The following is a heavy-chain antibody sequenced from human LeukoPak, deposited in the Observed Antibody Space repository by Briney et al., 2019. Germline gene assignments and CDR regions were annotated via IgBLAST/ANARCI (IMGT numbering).Heavy chain of an antibody. CDR3: AKATFITMVRGALMDV. J-gene: IGHJ6*03. D-gene: IGHD3-10*01. CDR2: TSWDGGST. V-gene: IGHV3-43*01. Sequence: GGSLRLSCAASGFTFDDYTMHWVRQAPGKGLEWVSLTSWDGGSTYYADSVKGRFTISRDNSKNSLYLQMNSLRTEDTALYYCAKATFITMVRGALMDVWGKGTTVTVSS. CDR1: GFTFDDYT.